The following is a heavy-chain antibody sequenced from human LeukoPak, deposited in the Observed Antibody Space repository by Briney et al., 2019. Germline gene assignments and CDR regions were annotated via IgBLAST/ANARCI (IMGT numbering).Heavy chain of an antibody. J-gene: IGHJ4*02. CDR1: GFTFSSHW. CDR2: INSDGSNT. Sequence: GGSLRLSCAASGFTFSSHWMHWVRQVPRKGLVWDSRINSDGSNTNYADSVKGRFTIARDNSQNTLHLQMNSLRAEDTAVYYCARDLSYGSGSSDYWGQGTLVTVSS. CDR3: ARDLSYGSGSSDY. V-gene: IGHV3-74*01. D-gene: IGHD3-10*01.